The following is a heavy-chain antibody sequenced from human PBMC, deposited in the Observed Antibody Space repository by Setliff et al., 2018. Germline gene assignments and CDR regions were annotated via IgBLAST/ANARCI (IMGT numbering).Heavy chain of an antibody. CDR3: ARHNTNLQPNDY. V-gene: IGHV3-21*01. CDR2: ISSSSSYI. Sequence: GGSLRLSCAASGFTFSSYSMNWVRQAPGKGLEWVSSISSSSSYIYYADSVKGRFTISRDNAENSLYLQMNSLRADDMAIYYCARHNTNLQPNDYWGQGTLVTVSS. J-gene: IGHJ4*02. CDR1: GFTFSSYS. D-gene: IGHD1-1*01.